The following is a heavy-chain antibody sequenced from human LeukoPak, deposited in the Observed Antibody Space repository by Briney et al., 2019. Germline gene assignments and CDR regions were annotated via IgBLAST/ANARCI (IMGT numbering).Heavy chain of an antibody. Sequence: GGSLRLSCAASGFHVINWVRQVPGKGLEWVSVISSSGGTTYYADSVKGRFTISRDNSKSTVYLQVNSLTAEDTAVYYCAKDRGTRSFESWGQGTLVTVSS. V-gene: IGHV3-23*01. CDR3: AKDRGTRSFES. J-gene: IGHJ4*02. CDR2: ISSSGGTT. CDR1: GFHV.